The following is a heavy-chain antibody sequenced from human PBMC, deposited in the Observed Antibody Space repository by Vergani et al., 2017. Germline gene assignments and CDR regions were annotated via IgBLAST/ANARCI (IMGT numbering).Heavy chain of an antibody. V-gene: IGHV3-23*01. Sequence: EVQLLESGGGLVQPGGSLRLSCAASGFTFSSYAMSWVRQAPGKGLEWVSAISGSGGSTYYADSVKGRFTISRDNSKNTLYLQMNSRRAEDTAVDYCAKDLETYCTNGVGYAYYYMDVWGKGTTVTVSS. CDR1: GFTFSSYA. D-gene: IGHD2-8*01. CDR3: AKDLETYCTNGVGYAYYYMDV. J-gene: IGHJ6*03. CDR2: ISGSGGST.